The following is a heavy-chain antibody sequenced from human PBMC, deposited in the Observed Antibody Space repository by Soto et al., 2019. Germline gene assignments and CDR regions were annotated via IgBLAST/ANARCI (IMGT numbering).Heavy chain of an antibody. CDR1: GYTFSTYG. D-gene: IGHD1-1*01. J-gene: IGHJ5*02. Sequence: QVQLVQSGAEVKKPGASVKVSCKASGYTFSTYGFSWVRQAPGQGLEWMGWIGADNGDTNYAQNFQGRVTMTTDTYTTTSYMEVRSLTSDDTAVYVCARDWKGAEGFDPWGQGTLVTVSS. CDR3: ARDWKGAEGFDP. CDR2: IGADNGDT. V-gene: IGHV1-18*01.